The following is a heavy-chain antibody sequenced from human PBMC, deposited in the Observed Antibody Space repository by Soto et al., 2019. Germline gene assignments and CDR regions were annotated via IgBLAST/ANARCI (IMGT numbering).Heavy chain of an antibody. J-gene: IGHJ4*02. D-gene: IGHD3-10*01. V-gene: IGHV2-5*02. CDR2: IYWDDDK. CDR3: AHTANDYGSGSYYTH. Sequence: SGPTLVNPTQTLTLTCTFPGFSLSTREVGVGWIRQPPGKALEWLALIYWDDDKRYRPSLKSRLTIVKDTSKNLVILVMTNMDPEDTATYYCAHTANDYGSGSYYTHWGQGILVTVSS. CDR1: GFSLSTREVG.